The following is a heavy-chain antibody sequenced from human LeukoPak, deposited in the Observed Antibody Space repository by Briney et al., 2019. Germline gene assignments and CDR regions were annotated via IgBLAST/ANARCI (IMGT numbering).Heavy chain of an antibody. CDR2: INPSGGST. Sequence: ASVKVSCKASGYTFTSYYMHWVRQAPGQGLEWMGIINPSGGSTSYAQKFQGRVTITRDTSTSTVYMELSSLRSEDTAVYYCARDRDVDTAMGTAFDYWGQGTLVTVSS. CDR3: ARDRDVDTAMGTAFDY. CDR1: GYTFTSYY. D-gene: IGHD5-18*01. V-gene: IGHV1-46*01. J-gene: IGHJ4*02.